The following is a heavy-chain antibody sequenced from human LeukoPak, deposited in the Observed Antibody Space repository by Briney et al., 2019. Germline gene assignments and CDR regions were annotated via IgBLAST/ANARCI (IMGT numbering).Heavy chain of an antibody. CDR3: ARDYCSSTSCLFDY. Sequence: GASVKVSCKASGYTFTGYHMHWVRQAPGQGLEWMGRINPNTGGTDYAQKFQGRVTMTRDTPISTAYMDLSRLRSDDTAVYYCARDYCSSTSCLFDYWGQGTLVTVSS. CDR2: INPNTGGT. J-gene: IGHJ4*02. D-gene: IGHD2-2*01. V-gene: IGHV1-2*06. CDR1: GYTFTGYH.